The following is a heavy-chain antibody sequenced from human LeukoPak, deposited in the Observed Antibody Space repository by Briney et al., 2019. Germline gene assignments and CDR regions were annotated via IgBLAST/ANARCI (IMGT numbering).Heavy chain of an antibody. CDR2: IIPIFGTA. CDR1: GGTFSSYA. D-gene: IGHD3-3*01. V-gene: IGHV1-69*13. Sequence: SVKVSCKASGGTFSSYAISWVRQAPGQGLEWMGGIIPIFGTANYAQKFQGRVTITADESTSTAYMELSSLRSEDTAVYYCARVSYDFWSGYAFNYYYYYMDVWGKGTTVTASS. J-gene: IGHJ6*03. CDR3: ARVSYDFWSGYAFNYYYYYMDV.